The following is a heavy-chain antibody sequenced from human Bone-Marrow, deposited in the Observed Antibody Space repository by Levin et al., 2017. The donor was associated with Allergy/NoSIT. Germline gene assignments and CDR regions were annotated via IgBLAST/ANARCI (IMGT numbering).Heavy chain of an antibody. J-gene: IGHJ3*01. Sequence: ASVKVSCKASGYTFTSHGINWVRQAPGQGLEWMGWISAYNVKTYVPLFFYFLFTMTTDTSTSTAYMELRSLTSDDTAVYYCARDLMEVNFGGITVMPPPWADAFDVLCQGTLVTVSS. V-gene: IGHV1-18*01. CDR2: ISAYNVKT. D-gene: IGHD3-16*02. CDR3: ARDLMEVNFGGITVMPPPWADAFDV. CDR1: GYTFTSHG.